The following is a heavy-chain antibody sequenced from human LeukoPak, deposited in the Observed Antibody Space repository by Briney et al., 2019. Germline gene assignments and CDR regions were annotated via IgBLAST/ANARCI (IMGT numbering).Heavy chain of an antibody. CDR2: IKQDESEE. V-gene: IGHV3-7*03. CDR1: GFTFNHHW. J-gene: IGHJ3*02. CDR3: ARELWELDAFDI. Sequence: GGSLRLSCAASGFTFNHHWMSWVRQAPGKGLEWVANIKQDESEEYYADSVKGRFAISGDNAKNSLYLQMNSLRPEDSAMYYCARELWELDAFDIWGQGTMVIVSS. D-gene: IGHD3-16*01.